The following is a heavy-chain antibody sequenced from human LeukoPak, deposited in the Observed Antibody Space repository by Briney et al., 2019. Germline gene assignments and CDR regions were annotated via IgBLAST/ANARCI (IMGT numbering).Heavy chain of an antibody. CDR1: GFTFSNYW. D-gene: IGHD3-22*01. CDR2: IDNAGSIT. Sequence: SGGSLRLSCAASGFTFSNYWIHWVRQAPGKGLVWVSRIDNAGSITTYADSVKGRFTISRDNAENTLYLQKNSLRVEDTAVYYCVRSAFHAGSGNYYDYWGQGTLVTVSS. J-gene: IGHJ4*02. CDR3: VRSAFHAGSGNYYDY. V-gene: IGHV3-74*03.